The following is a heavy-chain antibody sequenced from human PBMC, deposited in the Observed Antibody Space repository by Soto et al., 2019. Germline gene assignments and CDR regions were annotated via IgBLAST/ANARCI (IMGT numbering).Heavy chain of an antibody. CDR1: GGSISSYY. Sequence: PSYTLSLTCTVSGGSISSYYWSWIRQPPGKGLEWIGYIYYSGSTNYNPSLKSRVTISVDTSKNQFSLTLSSVTAADTAVYYCARASGGDFDSRGQGKLVNVCS. D-gene: IGHD2-8*02. J-gene: IGHJ4*02. V-gene: IGHV4-59*01. CDR2: IYYSGST. CDR3: ARASGGDFDS.